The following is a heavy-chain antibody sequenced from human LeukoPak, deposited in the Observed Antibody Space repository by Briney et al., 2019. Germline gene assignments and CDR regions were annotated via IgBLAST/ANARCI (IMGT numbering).Heavy chain of an antibody. D-gene: IGHD4-17*01. CDR3: ARDSTVTTSGWFDP. CDR1: GGTFSSYA. J-gene: IGHJ5*02. Sequence: ASVKVSCKASGGTFSSYAISWVRQAPGQGLEWMGGIIPIFGTANYAQKFQGRVTITADESTSTAYMELSSLRSEDTAVYYCARDSTVTTSGWFDPWGQGTLVTVSS. V-gene: IGHV1-69*13. CDR2: IIPIFGTA.